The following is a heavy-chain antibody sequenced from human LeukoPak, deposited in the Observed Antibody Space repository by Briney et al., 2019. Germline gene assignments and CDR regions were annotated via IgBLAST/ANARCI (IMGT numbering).Heavy chain of an antibody. V-gene: IGHV3-21*01. J-gene: IGHJ4*01. CDR3: ARGIVATIGGDY. CDR2: ISSSSSYI. CDR1: GFTFSSYS. Sequence: GGSLTLSCAASGFTFSSYSMNWVRQAPGKGLEWVSSISSSSSYIYYADSVKGPFTISRDNAKNSLYLQMNSLRAEDTAVYYCARGIVATIGGDYWGRGPLVTVSS. D-gene: IGHD5-12*01.